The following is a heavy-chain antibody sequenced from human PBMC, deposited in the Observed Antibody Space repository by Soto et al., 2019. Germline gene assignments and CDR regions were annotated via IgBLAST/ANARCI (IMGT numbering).Heavy chain of an antibody. V-gene: IGHV3-23*01. D-gene: IGHD1-26*01. CDR1: VFTFSIYA. Sequence: LRLSCSVSVFTFSIYAMGCVRQAPCKGLDWVSVISSRGGSVYYADSVKGRFTVSRDNSLNVLFLHMNKLRVEDTAVYYCAKMGISTTSSFDNWGQGILVTFSS. CDR3: AKMGISTTSSFDN. J-gene: IGHJ4*02. CDR2: ISSRGGSV.